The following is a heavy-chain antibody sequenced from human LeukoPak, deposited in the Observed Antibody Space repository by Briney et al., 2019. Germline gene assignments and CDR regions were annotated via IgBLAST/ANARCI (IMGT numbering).Heavy chain of an antibody. CDR1: GYTLTELS. V-gene: IGHV1-24*01. CDR3: ATEGKMVRGVYTDY. D-gene: IGHD3-10*01. CDR2: FDPEDGET. Sequence: GASVKVSCKVPGYTLTELSMHWVRQAPGKGLEWMGRFDPEDGETIYAQKFQGRVTMTADTSTDTVYMELSSLRSEDTAVYYCATEGKMVRGVYTDYWGQGTLVTVSS. J-gene: IGHJ4*02.